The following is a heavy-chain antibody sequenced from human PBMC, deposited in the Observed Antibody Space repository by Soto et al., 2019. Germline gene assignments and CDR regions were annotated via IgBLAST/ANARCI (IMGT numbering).Heavy chain of an antibody. CDR3: AKDEGRYTYGLRDC. CDR1: GFTFSNYG. CDR2: IWYDGSYK. J-gene: IGHJ4*02. Sequence: QVQLVESGGGVVQPGRSLRLSCAASGFTFSNYGMHWVRQAPGKGLEWVAVIWYDGSYKYYADSVKGRFTISRDNSRTTLHLKMNSLRAEDTAVYYCAKDEGRYTYGLRDCWGQGTLVTVSS. V-gene: IGHV3-33*06. D-gene: IGHD5-18*01.